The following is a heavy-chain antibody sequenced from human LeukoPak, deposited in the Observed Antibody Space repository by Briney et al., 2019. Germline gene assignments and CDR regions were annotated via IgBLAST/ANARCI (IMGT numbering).Heavy chain of an antibody. CDR1: GFTFSSYA. V-gene: IGHV3-23*01. Sequence: GGSLRLSCAPSGFTFSSYAMSLVRQAPGRGLEWVSAISGSGGSTYYADSVKGRFTISRDNSKNTLYLQMNSLRAEDTAVYYCAIDLPDIVVVPAASDYYYYYMDVWGKGTTVTVSS. CDR3: AIDLPDIVVVPAASDYYYYYMDV. D-gene: IGHD2-2*01. J-gene: IGHJ6*03. CDR2: ISGSGGST.